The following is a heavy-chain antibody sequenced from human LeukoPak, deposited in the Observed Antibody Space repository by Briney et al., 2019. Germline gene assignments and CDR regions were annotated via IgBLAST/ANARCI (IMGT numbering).Heavy chain of an antibody. D-gene: IGHD6-19*01. Sequence: NSSETLSLTCTVSGGSISSYYWSWIRQPPGKGLEWIGYIYYSGSTNYNPSLKSRVTISVDTSKNQFSLKLSSVTAADTAVYYCAIESSSGHAFDIWGQGTMVTVSS. V-gene: IGHV4-59*01. J-gene: IGHJ3*02. CDR1: GGSISSYY. CDR3: AIESSSGHAFDI. CDR2: IYYSGST.